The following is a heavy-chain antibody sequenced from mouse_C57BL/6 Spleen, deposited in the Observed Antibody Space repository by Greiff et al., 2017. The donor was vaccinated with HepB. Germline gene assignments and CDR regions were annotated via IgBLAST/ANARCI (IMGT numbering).Heavy chain of an antibody. CDR1: GYAFSSSW. CDR2: IYPGDGDT. Sequence: QVQLQQSGPELVKPGASVMISCKASGYAFSSSWMNWVKQRPGKGLEWIGRIYPGDGDTNYNGKFKGKATLTADKSSSTAYMQLSSLTSEDSAVYFCARPLYYGSSSLDYWGQGTTLTVSS. J-gene: IGHJ2*01. CDR3: ARPLYYGSSSLDY. V-gene: IGHV1-82*01. D-gene: IGHD1-1*01.